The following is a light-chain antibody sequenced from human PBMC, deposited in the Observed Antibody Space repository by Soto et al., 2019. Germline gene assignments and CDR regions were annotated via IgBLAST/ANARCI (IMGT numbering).Light chain of an antibody. V-gene: IGLV2-14*01. CDR3: SSYTARSTWV. J-gene: IGLJ3*02. CDR2: EVT. CDR1: SSDVGSYNY. Sequence: QSALTQPACVSGSRGQSITISCTGTSSDVGSYNYVSWYQQHPGTSPKLLIYEVTNRPSGVSNRFSGSKSGNTASLIISGLQAEDEADYYCSSYTARSTWVFGGGTKLTDL.